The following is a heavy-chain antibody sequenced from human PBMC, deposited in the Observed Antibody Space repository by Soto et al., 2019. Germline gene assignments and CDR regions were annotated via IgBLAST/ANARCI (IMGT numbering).Heavy chain of an antibody. CDR1: GFTFSSYA. J-gene: IGHJ1*01. V-gene: IGHV3-23*01. CDR2: LSGSGSST. D-gene: IGHD1-1*01. CDR3: AKQYELAD. Sequence: EVQLLESGGGLVQPGGSLRLSCTASGFTFSSYAMGWVRQAPGKGLEWGSALSGSGSSTYYADSVKGRFTISRDNSKNTLFLQMNSLRAEDTAVYYCAKQYELADWGQGTLVTVSS.